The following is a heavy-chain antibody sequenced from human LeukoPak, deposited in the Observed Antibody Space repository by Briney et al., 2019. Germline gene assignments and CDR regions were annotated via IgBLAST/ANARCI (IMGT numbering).Heavy chain of an antibody. CDR2: IHTSGSA. V-gene: IGHV4-4*07. J-gene: IGHJ4*02. CDR1: GSTFNTYY. Sequence: SETLSLTCSVSGSTFNTYYWSWIRQPAGKALEWIGRIHTSGSADYSPSLQSRVTISVDMSKKEFSLKLTSVTAADTAVYYCARDIVYLIDEDYGWGQGILVTVSS. D-gene: IGHD4-17*01. CDR3: ARDIVYLIDEDYG.